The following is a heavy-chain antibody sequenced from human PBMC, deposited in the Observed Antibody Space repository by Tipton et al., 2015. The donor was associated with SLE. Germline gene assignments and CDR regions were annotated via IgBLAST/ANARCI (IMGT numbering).Heavy chain of an antibody. D-gene: IGHD3-22*01. CDR2: INHSGST. CDR3: ALLYDSSGYDAFDI. CDR1: GGSISSSSYY. J-gene: IGHJ3*02. Sequence: TLSLTCTVSGGSISSSSYYWGWIRQPPGKGLEWIGEINHSGSTNYNPSLKSRVTISVDTSKNQFSLKLSSVTAADTAVYYCALLYDSSGYDAFDIWGQGTMVTVSS. V-gene: IGHV4-39*07.